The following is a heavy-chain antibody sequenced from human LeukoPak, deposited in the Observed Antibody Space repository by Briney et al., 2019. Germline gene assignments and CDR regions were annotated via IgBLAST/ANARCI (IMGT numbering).Heavy chain of an antibody. Sequence: SETLSLTCTVSGGSISSYYWSWIRQPPGKGLEWIGYICYSGSTNYNPSLKSRVTISVDTSKNHFSLKLSSVTAADTAVYYCARVRDNSGYYPFDYWGQGILATVSS. J-gene: IGHJ4*02. V-gene: IGHV4-59*01. CDR2: ICYSGST. CDR3: ARVRDNSGYYPFDY. D-gene: IGHD3-22*01. CDR1: GGSISSYY.